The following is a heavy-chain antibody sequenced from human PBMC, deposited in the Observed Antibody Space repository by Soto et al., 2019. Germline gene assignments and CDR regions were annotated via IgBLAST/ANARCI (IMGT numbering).Heavy chain of an antibody. J-gene: IGHJ6*02. Sequence: GXSVEVCCXGSVSTFTSYDNHLVRQATGQGLEWMGWMNPNSGNTGYSQKFQVRVTMTRNTSISTAYMELSSLRYEDTAVYYCARDGSGFLYYYYYYGMDVWAQGTTVTVSS. D-gene: IGHD3-3*01. CDR3: ARDGSGFLYYYYYYGMDV. CDR1: VSTFTSYD. CDR2: MNPNSGNT. V-gene: IGHV1-8*01.